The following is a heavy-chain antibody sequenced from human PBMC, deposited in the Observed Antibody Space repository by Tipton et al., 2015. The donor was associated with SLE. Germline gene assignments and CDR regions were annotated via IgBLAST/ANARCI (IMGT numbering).Heavy chain of an antibody. CDR1: GFTFSSFSSYT. J-gene: IGHJ4*02. CDR3: ARGYKDYQLYFDY. D-gene: IGHD5-24*01. V-gene: IGHV3-48*01. CDR2: ISSSSNDI. Sequence: GGSLRLSCAASGFTFSSFSSYTMNWVRQAPGKGLEWLSYISSSSNDIYYADSVKGRFTVSRDNAKNSLYLQMNSLRAEDTAVYYCARGYKDYQLYFDYWGQGTLVTVSS.